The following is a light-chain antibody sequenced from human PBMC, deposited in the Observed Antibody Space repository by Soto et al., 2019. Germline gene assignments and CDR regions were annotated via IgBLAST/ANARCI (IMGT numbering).Light chain of an antibody. V-gene: IGLV3-21*02. CDR2: DDS. CDR1: NIGSKS. J-gene: IGLJ1*01. Sequence: SYELTQPPSVSVAPGQTAIITCGEKNIGSKSVHWYQQKPGQGPVLVVYDDSDRPSRIPERFSGSKSGKVATLTISRVEAGDEADYYCHVWDDSDHHVFGSGTKLTVL. CDR3: HVWDDSDHHV.